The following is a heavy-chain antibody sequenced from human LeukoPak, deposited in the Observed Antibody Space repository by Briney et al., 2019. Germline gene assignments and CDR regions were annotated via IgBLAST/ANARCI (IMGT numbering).Heavy chain of an antibody. V-gene: IGHV3-7*01. CDR1: GFTFSNYW. CDR2: INQDGSEK. J-gene: IGHJ3*02. Sequence: GGSLRLSCAASGFTFSNYWMSWVRQAPGKGLEWVANINQDGSEKYYVDSVKGRFTFSRDNAKNSLFLKMNSLRAEDTAVYYCARVRRYCSSTSCYPDDAFDIWGQGTMVTVSS. D-gene: IGHD2-2*01. CDR3: ARVRRYCSSTSCYPDDAFDI.